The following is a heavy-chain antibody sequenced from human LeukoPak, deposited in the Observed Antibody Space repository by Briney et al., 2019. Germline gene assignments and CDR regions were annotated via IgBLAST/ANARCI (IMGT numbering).Heavy chain of an antibody. CDR2: IYYSGST. CDR1: GGSISSYY. J-gene: IGHJ5*02. D-gene: IGHD5-12*01. Sequence: PSETLSLTCTVSGGSISSYYWSWIRQPPGKGLEWIGYIYYSGSTNYNPSLKSRVTISVDTSKNQFSLKLSSVTAADTAVYYCARHRGYSGYDVGCWFDPWGQGTLVTVSS. V-gene: IGHV4-59*08. CDR3: ARHRGYSGYDVGCWFDP.